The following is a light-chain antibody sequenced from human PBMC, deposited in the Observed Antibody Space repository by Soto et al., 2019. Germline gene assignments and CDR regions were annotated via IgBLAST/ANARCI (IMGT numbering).Light chain of an antibody. CDR1: SSDVGGYNY. J-gene: IGLJ7*01. CDR2: EVS. CDR3: SSYAGSNNFGV. Sequence: QSALTQPPSASGSPGQSVTISCTGTSSDVGGYNYVSWYQQHPGKAPKLMIYEVSKRPSGVPDRFPGSKSGNTASLTVSGLQAEDEADYYCSSYAGSNNFGVFGGGTQLTVL. V-gene: IGLV2-8*01.